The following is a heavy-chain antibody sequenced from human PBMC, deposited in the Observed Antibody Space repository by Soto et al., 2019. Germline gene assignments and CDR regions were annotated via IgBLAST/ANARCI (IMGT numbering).Heavy chain of an antibody. D-gene: IGHD5-18*01. CDR3: TRVGDTAMNYYYYYGMDV. J-gene: IGHJ6*02. Sequence: LRLSCTASGFTFGDYAMSWFRQAPGKGLEWVGFIRSKAYGGTTEYAASVKGRFTISRDDSKSIAYLQMNSLKTEDTAVYYCTRVGDTAMNYYYYYGMDVWGQGTTVTVSS. V-gene: IGHV3-49*03. CDR1: GFTFGDYA. CDR2: IRSKAYGGTT.